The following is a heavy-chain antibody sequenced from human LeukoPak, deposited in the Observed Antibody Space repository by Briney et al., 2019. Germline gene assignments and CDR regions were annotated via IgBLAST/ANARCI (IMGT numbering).Heavy chain of an antibody. Sequence: ASVKVSCKASGYTFTSYAMNWVRQAPGQGLGWMGWINTNTGNPTYAQGFTGRFVFSLDTSVSTAYLQISSLKAEDTAVYYCAREGLWFGDPRWFDPWGQGTLVTVSS. D-gene: IGHD3-10*01. CDR2: INTNTGNP. CDR1: GYTFTSYA. CDR3: AREGLWFGDPRWFDP. J-gene: IGHJ5*02. V-gene: IGHV7-4-1*02.